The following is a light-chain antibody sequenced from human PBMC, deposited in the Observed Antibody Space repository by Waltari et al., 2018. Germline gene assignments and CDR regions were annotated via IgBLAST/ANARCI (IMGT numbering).Light chain of an antibody. CDR2: DET. Sequence: SYVLTQPPSVSVAPGQTARITFGGNNIGNKSVHWYQQKPGQAPVLVVYDETDRPSGIPERFSGSNSGNTATLTITRVEAGDEADYYCQVWDTSSDHRVFGGGTKLTAL. V-gene: IGLV3-21*02. J-gene: IGLJ3*02. CDR1: NIGNKS. CDR3: QVWDTSSDHRV.